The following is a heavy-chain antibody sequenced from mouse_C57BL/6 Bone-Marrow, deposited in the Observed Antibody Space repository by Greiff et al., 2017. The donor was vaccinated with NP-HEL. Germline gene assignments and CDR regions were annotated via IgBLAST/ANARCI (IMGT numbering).Heavy chain of an antibody. J-gene: IGHJ3*01. CDR1: GYTFTDYY. D-gene: IGHD1-1*01. V-gene: IGHV1-76*01. CDR3: ARRGYDYGSSAFAY. Sequence: LVESGAELVRPGASVKLSCKASGYTFTDYYINWVKQRPGQGLEWIARIYPGSGNTYYNEKFKGKATLTAEKSSSTAYMQLSSLTSEDSAVYFCARRGYDYGSSAFAYWGQGTLVTVSA. CDR2: IYPGSGNT.